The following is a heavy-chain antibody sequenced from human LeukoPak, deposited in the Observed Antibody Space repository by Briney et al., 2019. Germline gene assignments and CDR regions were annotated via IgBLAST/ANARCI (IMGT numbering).Heavy chain of an antibody. Sequence: GESLKISCKGSGYSFTSYWISWVRQMPGKGLEWMGRIDPSDSYTNYSPSFQGHVTISADKSISTAYLQWSSLKASDTAIYYCARRGGSCRAFDYWGQGTLVTVSS. CDR3: ARRGGSCRAFDY. V-gene: IGHV5-10-1*01. J-gene: IGHJ4*02. CDR2: IDPSDSYT. D-gene: IGHD2-15*01. CDR1: GYSFTSYW.